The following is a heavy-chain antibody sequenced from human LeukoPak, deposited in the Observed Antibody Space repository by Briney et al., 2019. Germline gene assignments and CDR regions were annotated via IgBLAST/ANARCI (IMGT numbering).Heavy chain of an antibody. D-gene: IGHD6-19*01. CDR2: VGYDGTNK. J-gene: IGHJ4*02. CDR1: GFSVSNDG. CDR3: ARGGGGSKYSFSYFAH. Sequence: PGGSLRLSCAGAGFSVSNDGIQWVRQAPGKGLQWVAVVGYDGTNKYYTESVKGRFTISRDNSKATGFLQMNSLGVEDTAVSYCARGGGGSKYSFSYFAHWGRGTRVTVAS. V-gene: IGHV3-33*01.